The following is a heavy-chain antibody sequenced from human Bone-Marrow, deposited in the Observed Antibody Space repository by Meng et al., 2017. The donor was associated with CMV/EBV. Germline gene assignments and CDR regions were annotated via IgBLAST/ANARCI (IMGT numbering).Heavy chain of an antibody. Sequence: ASVKVSCKASGYTFTSYGISWVRQAPGQGLEWMGWISPYNGNTNYAQKLQGRVTMTTDTSTSTAYMELRSLRSDDTAVYYCARVRYSSSWYPFDYWGQGTLVTVSS. CDR3: ARVRYSSSWYPFDY. CDR2: ISPYNGNT. CDR1: GYTFTSYG. J-gene: IGHJ4*02. V-gene: IGHV1-18*01. D-gene: IGHD6-13*01.